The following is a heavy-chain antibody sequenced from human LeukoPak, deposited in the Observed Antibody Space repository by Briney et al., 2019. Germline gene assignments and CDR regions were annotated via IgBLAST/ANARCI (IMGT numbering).Heavy chain of an antibody. J-gene: IGHJ4*02. D-gene: IGHD5-12*01. Sequence: GASVKVSCKASGYTFTNYGISWVRQAPGQGLEWMGWIIAYNGNTNYAQKVQDRVTMTTDTSTGTAYMDLRSLRSDDTAVYYCARRLSGGYGLDYWGQGTLVTVSS. CDR1: GYTFTNYG. CDR2: IIAYNGNT. CDR3: ARRLSGGYGLDY. V-gene: IGHV1-18*01.